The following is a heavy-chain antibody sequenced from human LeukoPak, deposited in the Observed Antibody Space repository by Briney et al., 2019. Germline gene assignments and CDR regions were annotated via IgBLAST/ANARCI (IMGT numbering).Heavy chain of an antibody. V-gene: IGHV3-15*01. Sequence: GGSLRLSCAASGFTFSNAWMSWVRQAPGKGLEWVGRIKSKTDGGRTDYAAPVKGRFTISRDDSKNTLYLQMNSLKTEDTAVYYCTTELSGYSSDWYYYYYYGMDVWGQGTTVTVSS. J-gene: IGHJ6*02. CDR1: GFTFSNAW. CDR3: TTELSGYSSDWYYYYYYGMDV. D-gene: IGHD6-19*01. CDR2: IKSKTDGGRT.